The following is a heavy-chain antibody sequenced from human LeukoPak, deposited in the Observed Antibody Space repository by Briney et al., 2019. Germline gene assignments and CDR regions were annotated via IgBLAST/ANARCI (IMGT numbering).Heavy chain of an antibody. D-gene: IGHD2-21*02. J-gene: IGHJ4*02. CDR2: IYYSGST. CDR3: ARALPSYCGGDCSRRAFDY. Sequence: PSETLSLTCTVSGGSISSGDYYWSWIRQPPGKGLEWIGYIYYSGSTYYNPSLESRVTISVDTSKNQFSLKLSSVTAADTAVYYCARALPSYCGGDCSRRAFDYWGQGTLVTVSS. CDR1: GGSISSGDYY. V-gene: IGHV4-30-4*01.